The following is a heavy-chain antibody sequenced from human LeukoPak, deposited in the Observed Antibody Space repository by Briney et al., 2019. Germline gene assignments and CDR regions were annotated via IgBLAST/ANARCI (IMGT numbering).Heavy chain of an antibody. CDR3: AREVGTPQAFDI. J-gene: IGHJ3*02. Sequence: PGGSLRLSCVASGFNFKLSAMSWGRQAPGKGLEWVSYINSRSSTIYYADSVRGRFTISRDNAKNSLYLQMNSLKAEDTAIYYCAREVGTPQAFDIWGQGTMVTVSS. V-gene: IGHV3-48*01. CDR2: INSRSSTI. D-gene: IGHD1-26*01. CDR1: GFNFKLSA.